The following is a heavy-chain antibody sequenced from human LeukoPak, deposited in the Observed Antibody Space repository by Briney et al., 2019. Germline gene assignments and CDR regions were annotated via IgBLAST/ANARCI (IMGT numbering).Heavy chain of an antibody. J-gene: IGHJ6*03. CDR1: GGSISSSSYY. Sequence: SETLSLTCTVSGGSISSSSYYWGWIRQPPGKGLEWIGSIYYSGSTYYNPSLKSRVTISVDTSKNQFSLKLSSVTAADTAVYYCARDVVAVAGDYYYYYMDVWGKGTTVTVSS. D-gene: IGHD6-19*01. CDR3: ARDVVAVAGDYYYYYMDV. CDR2: IYYSGST. V-gene: IGHV4-39*07.